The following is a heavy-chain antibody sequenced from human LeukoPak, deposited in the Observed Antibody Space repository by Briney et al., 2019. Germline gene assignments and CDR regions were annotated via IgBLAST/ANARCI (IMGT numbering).Heavy chain of an antibody. V-gene: IGHV3-30-3*01. Sequence: SGGSLRLSCAASGFTFSSYAMHWVRQAPGKGLEWVAVISYDGSNKYYADSVKGRFTISRDNSKNTLYLQMNSLRAEDTAVYYCVKGIAVATRLDYWGQGTLVTVSS. CDR3: VKGIAVATRLDY. CDR2: ISYDGSNK. J-gene: IGHJ4*02. CDR1: GFTFSSYA. D-gene: IGHD6-19*01.